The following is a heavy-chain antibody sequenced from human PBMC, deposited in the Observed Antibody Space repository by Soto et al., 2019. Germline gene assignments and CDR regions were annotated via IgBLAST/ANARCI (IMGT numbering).Heavy chain of an antibody. Sequence: QVQLVQSGAEVKKPGSSVKVSCKASGGTFSSYAISWVRQAPGQGLEWMGGIIPIFGTANYAQKFQGRVTITADESSXTAYMERSSLRSEDTAVYYCARHVPAAGYYYGMDVWGQGTTVTVSS. J-gene: IGHJ6*02. CDR1: GGTFSSYA. V-gene: IGHV1-69*12. D-gene: IGHD2-2*01. CDR3: ARHVPAAGYYYGMDV. CDR2: IIPIFGTA.